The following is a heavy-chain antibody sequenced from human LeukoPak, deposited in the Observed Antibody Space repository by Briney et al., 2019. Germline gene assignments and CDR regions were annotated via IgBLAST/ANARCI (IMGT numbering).Heavy chain of an antibody. D-gene: IGHD5-18*01. CDR3: AREASGYSYGLDAFDI. CDR1: GFTFSSYG. Sequence: GGSLRLSCAASGFTFSSYGMSWVRQAPGKGLEWVSAISGSGGSTYYADSVKGRFTISRDNAKNSLYLQMNSLRAEDTAVYYCAREASGYSYGLDAFDIWGQGTMVTVSS. J-gene: IGHJ3*02. V-gene: IGHV3-23*01. CDR2: ISGSGGST.